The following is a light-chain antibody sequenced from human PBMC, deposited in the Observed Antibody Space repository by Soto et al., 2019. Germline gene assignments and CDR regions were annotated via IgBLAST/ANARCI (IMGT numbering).Light chain of an antibody. CDR1: LSVDSSY. J-gene: IGKJ2*01. V-gene: IGKV3-20*01. CDR2: GAS. CDR3: QQYGNSPT. Sequence: EIVLTQSRGTLSLSPGERATLSCRASLSVDSSYLGWYQQKPGQAPRPLMFGASSRATGIPDRFSGGASGTDFTLTISRLEPEDFAVYYCQQYGNSPTFGQGTKLEI.